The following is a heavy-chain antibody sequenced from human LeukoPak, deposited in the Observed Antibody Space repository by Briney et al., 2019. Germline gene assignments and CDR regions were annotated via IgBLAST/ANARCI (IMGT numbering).Heavy chain of an antibody. D-gene: IGHD1-1*01. CDR2: ISGSNSYI. CDR1: GFSFTSYA. J-gene: IGHJ4*02. CDR3: ARALTTLTYEGY. Sequence: PGGSLRLSCAASGFSFTSYAMSWVRQAQGKGLEWVSSISGSNSYIFYADSVKGRFTVSRDNAKDSLYLQMNSLRAEDTAVYYCARALTTLTYEGYWGQGTLVTVSS. V-gene: IGHV3-21*01.